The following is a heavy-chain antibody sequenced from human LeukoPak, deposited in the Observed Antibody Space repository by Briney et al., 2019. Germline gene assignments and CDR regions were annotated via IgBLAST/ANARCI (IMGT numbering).Heavy chain of an antibody. CDR2: INHSGST. CDR1: GGSISSSSYY. Sequence: SETLSLTCTVSGGSISSSSYYWGWIRQPPGKGLEWIGEINHSGSTNYNPSLKSRVTISVDTSKNQFSLKLSSVTAADTAVYYCARSSPSVAYSYGFHQPGDAFDIWGQGTMVTVSS. D-gene: IGHD5-18*01. J-gene: IGHJ3*02. V-gene: IGHV4-39*07. CDR3: ARSSPSVAYSYGFHQPGDAFDI.